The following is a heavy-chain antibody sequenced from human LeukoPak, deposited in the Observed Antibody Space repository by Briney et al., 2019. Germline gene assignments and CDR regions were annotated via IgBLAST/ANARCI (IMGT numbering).Heavy chain of an antibody. Sequence: GGSLRLSCAASGFVFSMYCMHWVRQAPGKGLEWVAVISDDGSRSYFANSVKGRFTMSKEHSNNTVYLEMNSLRPDDTAVYFCAKDRAGAADYWGQGTRVIVSS. CDR2: ISDDGSRS. J-gene: IGHJ4*02. V-gene: IGHV3-30*18. CDR1: GFVFSMYC. D-gene: IGHD6-19*01. CDR3: AKDRAGAADY.